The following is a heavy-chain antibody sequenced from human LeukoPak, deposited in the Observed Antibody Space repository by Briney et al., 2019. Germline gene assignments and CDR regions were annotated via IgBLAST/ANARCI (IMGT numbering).Heavy chain of an antibody. Sequence: SVKVSCKASGGTFSSYAISWVRQAPGQGLEWMGGIITIFGTANYAQKFQGRVTITTDESTSTAYMELSSLRSADTAVYYCGRDFESGLDYWGQGTLVSVSS. D-gene: IGHD2-15*01. CDR3: GRDFESGLDY. CDR1: GGTFSSYA. V-gene: IGHV1-69*05. CDR2: IITIFGTA. J-gene: IGHJ4*02.